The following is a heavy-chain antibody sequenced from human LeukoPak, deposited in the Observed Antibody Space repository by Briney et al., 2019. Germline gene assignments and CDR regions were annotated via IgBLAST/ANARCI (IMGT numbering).Heavy chain of an antibody. CDR3: TREPDRNYYDTSIRYFDY. CDR2: ISYDGSDK. CDR1: GFTFSSYG. D-gene: IGHD3-22*01. Sequence: GGSLRLSCAASGFTFSSYGMHWVRQAPGKGLEWAAVISYDGSDKYYGDSVRGRFTISRDNSKNTLYLQMNSLRDEDTAVYYCTREPDRNYYDTSIRYFDYWGQGTLVTVSS. V-gene: IGHV3-30*03. J-gene: IGHJ4*02.